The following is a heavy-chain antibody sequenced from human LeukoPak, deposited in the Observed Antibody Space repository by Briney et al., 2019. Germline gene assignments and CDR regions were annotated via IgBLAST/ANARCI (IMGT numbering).Heavy chain of an antibody. CDR3: ARKGVVPAATGYDY. CDR2: IYTSGST. D-gene: IGHD2-2*01. CDR1: GGSISSYY. Sequence: SETLSLTCAVSGGSISSYYWSWIRQPAGKGLEWIGRIYTSGSTNYNPSLKSRVTISVDTSKNQFSLKLSSVTAADTAVYYCARKGVVPAATGYDYWGQGTLVTVSS. J-gene: IGHJ4*02. V-gene: IGHV4-4*07.